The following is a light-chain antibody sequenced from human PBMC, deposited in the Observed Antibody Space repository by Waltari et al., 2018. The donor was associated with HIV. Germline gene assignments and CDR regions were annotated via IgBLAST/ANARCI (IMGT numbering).Light chain of an antibody. Sequence: QSVLTQPLSVSGAPGQRVAVSCIGRITNIGAGYDVRWYQQIPGAAPTLRIMHNSDRPSGVPDRFSGPKSGTSASLAITGLQAEDGADYYCQSYVSSLSAVFGGGTKLTVL. CDR1: ITNIGAGYD. CDR3: QSYVSSLSAV. J-gene: IGLJ2*01. CDR2: HNS. V-gene: IGLV1-40*01.